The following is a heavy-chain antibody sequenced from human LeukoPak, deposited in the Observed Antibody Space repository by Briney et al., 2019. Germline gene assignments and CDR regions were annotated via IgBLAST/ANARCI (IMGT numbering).Heavy chain of an antibody. Sequence: RGSLRLSCAASGFTVSSNYMSWVRQAPGKGLEWVSVIYSGGSTYYADSVEGRFIISRDNSKNTLYLQMNGLRAEDTAVYYCARDVGAAINYWGQGTLVTVSS. V-gene: IGHV3-66*01. D-gene: IGHD2-2*02. CDR3: ARDVGAAINY. CDR1: GFTVSSNY. J-gene: IGHJ4*02. CDR2: IYSGGST.